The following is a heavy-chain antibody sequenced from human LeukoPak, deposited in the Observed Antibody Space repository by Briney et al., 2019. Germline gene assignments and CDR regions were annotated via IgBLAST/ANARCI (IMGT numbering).Heavy chain of an antibody. V-gene: IGHV4-34*01. CDR1: GGSFSGYY. D-gene: IGHD3-16*02. CDR2: INHSGST. Sequence: SETLSLTCAVYGGSFSGYYWSWIRQPPGKGLEWIGEINHSGSTNYNPSLKSRVTISVDTSKNQFSLKLSSVTAADTAVYYCARGQVGRVDDYIWGSYRYRLLGFDYWGQGTLVTVSS. CDR3: ARGQVGRVDDYIWGSYRYRLLGFDY. J-gene: IGHJ4*02.